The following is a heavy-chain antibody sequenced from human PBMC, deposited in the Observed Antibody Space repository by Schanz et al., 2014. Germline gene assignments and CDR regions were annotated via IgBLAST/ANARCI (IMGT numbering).Heavy chain of an antibody. CDR1: GGSINNFY. V-gene: IGHV4-59*01. CDR2: IYHTGMT. CDR3: AREEGSTWYTQHFAF. Sequence: QVQLQESGPGLVKPSETLSLTCSVSGGSINNFYWGWIRQSPGKGLEWIGYIYHTGMTNYNPSLKSRVTLSVDTSKNQFSLQLRSVSAADTAVYYCAREEGSTWYTQHFAFWGLGTLVTVSS. J-gene: IGHJ4*02. D-gene: IGHD6-13*01.